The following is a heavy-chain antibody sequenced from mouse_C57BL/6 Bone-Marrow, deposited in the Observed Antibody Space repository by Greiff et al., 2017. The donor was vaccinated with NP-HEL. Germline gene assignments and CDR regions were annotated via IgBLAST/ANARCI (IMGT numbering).Heavy chain of an antibody. J-gene: IGHJ4*01. CDR3: ARESLIYYGNYDAMDY. CDR2: IHPNSGST. D-gene: IGHD2-1*01. CDR1: GYTFTSYW. V-gene: IGHV1-64*01. Sequence: VQLQQSGAELVKPGASVKLSCKASGYTFTSYWMHWVKQRPGQGLEWIGMIHPNSGSTNYNEKFKSKATLTVDKSSSTAYMQLSSLTSEDSAVYYCARESLIYYGNYDAMDYWGQGTSVTVSS.